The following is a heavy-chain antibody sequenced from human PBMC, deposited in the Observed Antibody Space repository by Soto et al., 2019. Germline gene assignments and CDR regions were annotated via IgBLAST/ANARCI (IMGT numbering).Heavy chain of an antibody. CDR2: IIPIFGTA. Sequence: QVQLVQSGAEVKKPGSSVKVSCKASGGTFSSYAISWVRQAPGQGLEWMGGIIPIFGTANYAQKFQGRVTITADESTSTAYMELSSLRSEDTAVYYCAREVRYYYDSSGYYYPYYYGMTSGAKGPRSPSP. CDR1: GGTFSSYA. CDR3: AREVRYYYDSSGYYYPYYYGMTS. D-gene: IGHD3-22*01. J-gene: IGHJ6*02. V-gene: IGHV1-69*01.